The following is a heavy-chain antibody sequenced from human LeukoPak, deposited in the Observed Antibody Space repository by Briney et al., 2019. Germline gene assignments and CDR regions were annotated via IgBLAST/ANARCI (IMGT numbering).Heavy chain of an antibody. V-gene: IGHV3-23*01. CDR3: AKLYYDFWSGYPYYFDY. D-gene: IGHD3-3*01. J-gene: IGHJ4*02. CDR2: ISASGDTT. Sequence: PGGSLRLSCAASGVIFSNYAMNWVRQAPGKGLEWVSSISASGDTTYYADSVKGRFTISRGNSKKSVYLQINSLRAEDTAVYYCAKLYYDFWSGYPYYFDYWGQGTLVTVSS. CDR1: GVIFSNYA.